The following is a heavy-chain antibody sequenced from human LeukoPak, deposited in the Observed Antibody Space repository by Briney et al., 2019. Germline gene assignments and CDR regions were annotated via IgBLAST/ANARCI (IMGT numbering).Heavy chain of an antibody. Sequence: VASVKVSCKASGYTFTDYYIHWVRQPPAHGLEWLGGMNVKTGAKSSAQKFPGRFPMTRDTSIGTASMEFSSLTSDDTAVYYCARQSGTYWGLDYWGQGTLVTVSS. J-gene: IGHJ4*02. CDR2: MNVKTGAK. CDR3: ARQSGTYWGLDY. D-gene: IGHD1-26*01. V-gene: IGHV1-2*02. CDR1: GYTFTDYY.